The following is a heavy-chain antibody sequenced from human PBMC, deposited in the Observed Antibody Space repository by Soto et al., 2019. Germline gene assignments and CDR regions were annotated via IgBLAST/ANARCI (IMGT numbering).Heavy chain of an antibody. Sequence: SVSVSCKASGGTFSSYAISWVRQAPGQGLEWMGGIIPIFGTANYAQKFQGRVTITADESTSTAYMELSSLRSEDTAVYYCARDCSGGSCYTSHYYYGMDVWGKGTTVTVSS. CDR2: IIPIFGTA. CDR1: GGTFSSYA. V-gene: IGHV1-69*13. D-gene: IGHD2-15*01. CDR3: ARDCSGGSCYTSHYYYGMDV. J-gene: IGHJ6*04.